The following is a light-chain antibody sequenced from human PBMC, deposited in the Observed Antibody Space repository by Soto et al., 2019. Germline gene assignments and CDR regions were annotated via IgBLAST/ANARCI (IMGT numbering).Light chain of an antibody. J-gene: IGLJ1*01. V-gene: IGLV2-14*01. Sequence: QSVLTQPASVSGSPGQSISIPYTETSSDIGGYNAVSWYPQRPCTATKLMFYEVSHRPSGISNCFSGSKAGNTASLSISGLQAEDEADYYCSSYTSSVAHVFGTGTKVPV. CDR2: EVS. CDR3: SSYTSSVAHV. CDR1: SSDIGGYNA.